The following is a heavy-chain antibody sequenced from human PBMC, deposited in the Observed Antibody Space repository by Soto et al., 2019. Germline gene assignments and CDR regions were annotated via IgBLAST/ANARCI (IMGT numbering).Heavy chain of an antibody. J-gene: IGHJ4*02. CDR3: ARHPFLWIGFYTGGHFDY. CDR2: IYYSGST. V-gene: IGHV4-39*01. CDR1: GGSISDNNYY. D-gene: IGHD3-3*01. Sequence: PSETLSLTCTVSGGSISDNNYYWGWIRQPPGKGLEWIGSIYYSGSTYYNPSLKSRVTISLDTSKNQFSLKLSSVTAADTSEYYCARHPFLWIGFYTGGHFDYWGQGTLVTVSS.